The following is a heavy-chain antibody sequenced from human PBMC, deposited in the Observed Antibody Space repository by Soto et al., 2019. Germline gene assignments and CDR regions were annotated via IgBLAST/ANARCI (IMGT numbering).Heavy chain of an antibody. CDR3: ARSYGGALDY. CDR1: GGSISSYY. D-gene: IGHD4-17*01. CDR2: IYYSGST. J-gene: IGHJ4*02. V-gene: IGHV4-59*08. Sequence: SETLSLTCTVSGGSISSYYWSWIRQPPGKGLEWIGYIYYSGSTNYNPSLKSRVTISVDTSKNQFSLKLSSVTAADTAVYYCARSYGGALDYWGQGTLVTVSS.